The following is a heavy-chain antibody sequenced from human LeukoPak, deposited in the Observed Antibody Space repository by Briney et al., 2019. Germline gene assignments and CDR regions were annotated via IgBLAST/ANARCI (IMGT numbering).Heavy chain of an antibody. CDR3: TRDLASSGWYFLGVSYYYMDV. J-gene: IGHJ6*03. V-gene: IGHV3-49*03. CDR1: GFTFGDYA. CDR2: IRSKAYGGTT. Sequence: GGSLTLSCTASGFTFGDYAMSWFRQAPGKGLEWVGFIRSKAYGGTTEYAASVKGRFTISRDDSKSIAYLQMNSLKTEDTAVYYCTRDLASSGWYFLGVSYYYMDVWGKGTTVTVSS. D-gene: IGHD6-19*01.